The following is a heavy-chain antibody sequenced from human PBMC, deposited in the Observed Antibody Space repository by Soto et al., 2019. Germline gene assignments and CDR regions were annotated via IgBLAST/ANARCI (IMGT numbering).Heavy chain of an antibody. Sequence: EVQLLESGGGLVQPGGSLRLSCAASGFTFSSYAMSLVRQAPGKGLEWVSAISGSGGSTYYADSVKGRFTISRDNSKNTLYLQMNSLRAEDTAVYYCAKVPVAGFLAEYFQHWGQGTLVTVSS. V-gene: IGHV3-23*01. CDR1: GFTFSSYA. CDR2: ISGSGGST. J-gene: IGHJ1*01. CDR3: AKVPVAGFLAEYFQH. D-gene: IGHD6-19*01.